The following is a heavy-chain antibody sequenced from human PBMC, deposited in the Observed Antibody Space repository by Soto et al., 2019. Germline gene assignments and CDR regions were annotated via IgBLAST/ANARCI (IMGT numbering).Heavy chain of an antibody. CDR3: EKDAVYSDGLWLMDH. V-gene: IGHV3-23*05. CDR1: GLPHSNFA. D-gene: IGHD2-21*01. J-gene: IGHJ4*02. Sequence: GALILSCRASGLPHSNFAMMWVRQAPGKGLECVSGIYGSGRGIEYADSVKGRFTISRDNSKNTVYLQMTDLRADDTAVYYCEKDAVYSDGLWLMDHWGRGTQVTVSS. CDR2: IYGSGRGI.